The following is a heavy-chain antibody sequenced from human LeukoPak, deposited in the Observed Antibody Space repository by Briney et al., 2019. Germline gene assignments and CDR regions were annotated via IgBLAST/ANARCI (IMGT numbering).Heavy chain of an antibody. D-gene: IGHD2-15*01. V-gene: IGHV5-51*01. CDR3: ASSLGYCSGGSCHDAFDI. CDR1: GYSFSSNW. Sequence: GESLKISCKGSGYSFSSNWIGWVRQMPGKGLEWMGIIYPDDSDTRYSPSFQGQVTISADKSISTAYLQWSSLKASDTAMYYCASSLGYCSGGSCHDAFDIWGQGTMVTVSS. J-gene: IGHJ3*02. CDR2: IYPDDSDT.